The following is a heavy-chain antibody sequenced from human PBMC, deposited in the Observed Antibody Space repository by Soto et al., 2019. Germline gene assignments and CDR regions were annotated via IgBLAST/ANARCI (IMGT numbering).Heavy chain of an antibody. J-gene: IGHJ6*03. CDR2: IWHDGSNK. V-gene: IGHV3-33*01. Sequence: QVQLVESGGGVVQPGRSLRLSCAASGFTFSSYGMHWVRQAPGKGLEWVAVIWHDGSNKYYADSVKGRFTISRDNSKNTLYLQMNSLRAEDTAVYYCARDEGVYCSSTSCYSQWKNYYYYYMDVWGKGTTVTVSS. CDR1: GFTFSSYG. CDR3: ARDEGVYCSSTSCYSQWKNYYYYYMDV. D-gene: IGHD2-2*02.